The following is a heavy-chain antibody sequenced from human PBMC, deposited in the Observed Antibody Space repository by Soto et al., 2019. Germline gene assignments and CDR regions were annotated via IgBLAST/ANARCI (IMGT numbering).Heavy chain of an antibody. CDR3: ARAYYDSSYFDY. J-gene: IGHJ4*02. D-gene: IGHD3-22*01. V-gene: IGHV1-69*06. CDR2: IIPIFGTA. CDR1: GGTFSSYA. Sequence: SLKVSCKASGGTFSSYAISWVRPAPGQGLVWMVGIIPIFGTANYAQKFQGRVTITADKSTSTAYMELRSLRSEDTAVYYCARAYYDSSYFDYWGQGTLVTVSS.